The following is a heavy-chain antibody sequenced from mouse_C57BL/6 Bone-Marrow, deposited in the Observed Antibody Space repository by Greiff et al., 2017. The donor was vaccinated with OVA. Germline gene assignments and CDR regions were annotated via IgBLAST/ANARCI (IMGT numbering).Heavy chain of an antibody. J-gene: IGHJ3*01. CDR2: IDPSDSYT. CDR3: ARRRGPWFAY. V-gene: IGHV1-59*01. CDR1: GYTFTSYW. Sequence: QVQLKQPGAELVRPGTSVKLSCKASGYTFTSYWMHWVKQRPGQGLEWIGVIDPSDSYTNYNQKFKGKATLTVDTSSSTAYMQLSSLTSEDSAVYYCARRRGPWFAYWGQGTLVTVSA.